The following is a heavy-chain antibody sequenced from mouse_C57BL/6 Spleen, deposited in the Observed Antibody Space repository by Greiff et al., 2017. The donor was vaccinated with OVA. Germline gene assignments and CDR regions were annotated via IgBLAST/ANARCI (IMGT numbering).Heavy chain of an antibody. D-gene: IGHD1-1*01. CDR3: ARVTTVVPYFDY. CDR1: GYTFTSYW. Sequence: VQLQQSGAELVMPGASVKLSCKASGYTFTSYWMHWVKQRPGQGLEWIGEIDPSDSYTNYNQKFKGKSTLTVDKSSSTAYMQLSSLTSEDSAVYYCARVTTVVPYFDYWGQGTTLTVSS. CDR2: IDPSDSYT. J-gene: IGHJ2*01. V-gene: IGHV1-69*01.